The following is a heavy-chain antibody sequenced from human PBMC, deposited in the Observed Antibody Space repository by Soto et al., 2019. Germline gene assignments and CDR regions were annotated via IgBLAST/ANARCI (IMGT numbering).Heavy chain of an antibody. V-gene: IGHV3-15*01. CDR3: TTYDYSNGNDY. CDR2: IKSKTDGGTT. Sequence: EVQLVESGGGLVKPGGSLRLSCAASGFTFSNAWMSWVRQAPGKGLEWVGRIKSKTDGGTTDYAAPVKGRFTISRDDSKNALYLQMNSLKTEDTAVYYCTTYDYSNGNDYWGQGTLVTVSS. CDR1: GFTFSNAW. J-gene: IGHJ4*02. D-gene: IGHD4-4*01.